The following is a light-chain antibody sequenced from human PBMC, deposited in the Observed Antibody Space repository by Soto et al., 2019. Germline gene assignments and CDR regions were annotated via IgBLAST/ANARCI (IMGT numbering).Light chain of an antibody. CDR1: QSVSSN. CDR2: GAS. CDR3: QQYNNWPLTWT. J-gene: IGKJ1*01. Sequence: IVMTQSPATLSVSPGERATLSCRASQSVSSNLAWYQQKPGQAPRLLIYGASTRATVIPARCSGSGSGTEFTLTISSLQSEDFAVYYCQQYNNWPLTWTFGQGTKVEIK. V-gene: IGKV3-15*01.